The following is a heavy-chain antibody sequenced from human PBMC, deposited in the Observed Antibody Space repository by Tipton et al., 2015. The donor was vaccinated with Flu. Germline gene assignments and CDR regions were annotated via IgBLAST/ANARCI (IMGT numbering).Heavy chain of an antibody. J-gene: IGHJ6*02. CDR3: ARDLGIVGATAYGMDV. Sequence: QLVQSGAEVKKPGASVKVSCKASGYTFTSYYMHWVRQAPGQGLEWMGIINPSGGSTSYAQKFQGRVTMTRDTSTSTVYMGLSSLRSEDTAVYYCARDLGIVGATAYGMDVWAKGPRSPSP. D-gene: IGHD1-26*01. CDR2: INPSGGST. V-gene: IGHV1-46*01. CDR1: GYTFTSYY.